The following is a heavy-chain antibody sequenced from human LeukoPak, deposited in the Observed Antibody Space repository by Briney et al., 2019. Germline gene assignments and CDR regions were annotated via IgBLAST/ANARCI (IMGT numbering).Heavy chain of an antibody. CDR2: ISYDGSNK. CDR1: GFTFSSYA. J-gene: IGHJ4*02. Sequence: GGSLRLSCAASGFTFSSYAMHWVRQAPGKGLEWVAVISYDGSNKYYADSVKGRFTISRDNSKNTMYLEMNRLRAEDTAIYYCAKDVLLDTIFGVVLEYWGQGSLVTVSS. D-gene: IGHD3-3*01. V-gene: IGHV3-30-3*01. CDR3: AKDVLLDTIFGVVLEY.